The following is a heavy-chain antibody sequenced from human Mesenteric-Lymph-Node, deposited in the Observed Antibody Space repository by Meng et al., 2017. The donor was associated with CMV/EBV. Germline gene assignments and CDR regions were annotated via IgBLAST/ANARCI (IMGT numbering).Heavy chain of an antibody. CDR2: ISSSSSYI. Sequence: GGFLRPSCAAPGFTFTSYSMNWVRQAPGKGLEWVSSISSSSSYIYYADSVKGRFTISRDNAKNSLYLQMNSLRAEDTAVYYCARYCSSTSCSMWYYYYYGMDVWGQGTTVTVSS. V-gene: IGHV3-21*01. CDR3: ARYCSSTSCSMWYYYYYGMDV. CDR1: GFTFTSYS. D-gene: IGHD2-2*01. J-gene: IGHJ6*02.